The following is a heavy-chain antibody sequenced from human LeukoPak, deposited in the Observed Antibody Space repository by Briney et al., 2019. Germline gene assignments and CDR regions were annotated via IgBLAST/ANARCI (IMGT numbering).Heavy chain of an antibody. CDR1: GGSFSGYY. CDR3: ARVLGYYYGSGRGNWFDP. J-gene: IGHJ5*02. Sequence: SETLSLTCAVYGGSFSGYYWSWIRQPPGKGLEWIGEINHSGSTNYNPSLKSRVTISVDTSKNQFSLKLSSVTAADTAVYYCARVLGYYYGSGRGNWFDPWGQGTLVTVSS. V-gene: IGHV4-34*01. CDR2: INHSGST. D-gene: IGHD3-10*01.